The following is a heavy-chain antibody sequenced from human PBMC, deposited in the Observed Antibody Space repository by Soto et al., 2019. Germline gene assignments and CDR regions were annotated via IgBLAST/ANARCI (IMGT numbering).Heavy chain of an antibody. CDR1: GFTFSNYW. CDR2: IKQDGSEQ. CDR3: ARALWDTSGLYPYYFDY. V-gene: IGHV3-7*01. J-gene: IGHJ4*02. D-gene: IGHD3-22*01. Sequence: GVSLRLSWSVSGFTFSNYWMSWVRQAQGKGLEWVANIKQDGSEQYYMDSVKGRFTISRGNAKNSLYLHMNSLRAEDTAVYYCARALWDTSGLYPYYFDYWGQGTLVTVSS.